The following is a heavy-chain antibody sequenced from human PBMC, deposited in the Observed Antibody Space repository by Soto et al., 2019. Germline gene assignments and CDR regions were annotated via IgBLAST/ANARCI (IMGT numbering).Heavy chain of an antibody. D-gene: IGHD3-3*01. Sequence: TLSLTCTVSGGSISSGDYYGSWIRQPPGKGLEWIGYIYYSGSTYYNPSLKSRVTISVDTSKNQFSLKLSSVTAADTAVYYCARDASPYCDFWSGYHYYYGMDVWGQGTTVTVSS. CDR1: GGSISSGDYY. J-gene: IGHJ6*02. CDR3: ARDASPYCDFWSGYHYYYGMDV. CDR2: IYYSGST. V-gene: IGHV4-30-4*01.